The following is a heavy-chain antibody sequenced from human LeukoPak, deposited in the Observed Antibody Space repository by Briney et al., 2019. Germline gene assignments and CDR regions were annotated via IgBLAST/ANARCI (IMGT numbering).Heavy chain of an antibody. V-gene: IGHV3-33*06. CDR2: IWYDGSNK. J-gene: IGHJ4*02. CDR1: GFTFSSYG. CDR3: AKGQVTTEGLSFIDY. Sequence: PGRSLRLSCAASGFTFSSYGMHWVRQAPGKGLEWVAVIWYDGSNKYYADSVKGRFTISRDNSKNTLYLQMNSLRAEDTAVYYCAKGQVTTEGLSFIDYWGQGTLVTVSS. D-gene: IGHD4-11*01.